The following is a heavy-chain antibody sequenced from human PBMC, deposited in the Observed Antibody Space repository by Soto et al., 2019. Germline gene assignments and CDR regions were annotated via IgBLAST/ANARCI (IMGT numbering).Heavy chain of an antibody. CDR1: GDSISSSY. CDR2: IYYSGST. J-gene: IGHJ5*02. V-gene: IGHV4-59*01. CDR3: ARGYDWFDP. D-gene: IGHD5-12*01. Sequence: QVQLQESGPGLVEPSETLSLTCSVSGDSISSSYWSWIRQPPGKGLEWIGYIYYSGSTNYNPSLKGRVAISLDTSKKQFSLKVSSVTAADTAVYYCARGYDWFDPWGQGTLVTVSS.